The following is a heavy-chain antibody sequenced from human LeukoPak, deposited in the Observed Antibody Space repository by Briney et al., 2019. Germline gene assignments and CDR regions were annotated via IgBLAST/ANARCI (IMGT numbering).Heavy chain of an antibody. CDR3: ARQSVVVTAMYDY. CDR1: GGSISSSSYY. D-gene: IGHD2-21*02. CDR2: IYYSGST. V-gene: IGHV4-39*01. Sequence: SETLSLTCTVSGGSISSSSYYWGWIRQPPGKGLEWIGSIYYSGSTYYNPSLKSRVTISVDTSKNQFSLKLSSVTAADTAVYYCARQSVVVTAMYDYWGQGTLVTVSS. J-gene: IGHJ4*02.